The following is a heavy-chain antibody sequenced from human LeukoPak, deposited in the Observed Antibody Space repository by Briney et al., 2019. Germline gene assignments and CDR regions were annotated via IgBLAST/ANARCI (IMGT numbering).Heavy chain of an antibody. CDR3: ARDPNGDYVGAFDF. J-gene: IGHJ3*01. CDR2: IRGNGET. CDR1: GLIFSSFA. V-gene: IGHV3-23*01. Sequence: QPGGSLRLSCAASGLIFSSFAMSWVRPGPARGLEWVSSIRGNGETFYADSVKGRFTLSSDSSRNTVYFQLNNLRVEDTAIYYCARDPNGDYVGAFDFWGQGTMVTVSS. D-gene: IGHD4-17*01.